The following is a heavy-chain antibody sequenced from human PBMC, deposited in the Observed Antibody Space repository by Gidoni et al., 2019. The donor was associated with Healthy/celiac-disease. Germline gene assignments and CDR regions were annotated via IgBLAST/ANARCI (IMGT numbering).Heavy chain of an antibody. Sequence: QVQLQESGPGLVQPSGTLSLTGAVSVGSISSSNWWSWVRPPPGNGLAWIGEIYHSGSTNYNPSHKSRVTISVDKSKNQFSLKLSSVTAADTAVYYCARDGPYAARGMDVWGQGTTVTVSS. V-gene: IGHV4-4*02. CDR2: IYHSGST. J-gene: IGHJ6*02. CDR3: ARDGPYAARGMDV. D-gene: IGHD2-15*01. CDR1: VGSISSSNW.